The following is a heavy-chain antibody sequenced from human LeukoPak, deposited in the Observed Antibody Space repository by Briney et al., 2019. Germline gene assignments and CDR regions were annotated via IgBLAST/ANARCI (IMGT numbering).Heavy chain of an antibody. Sequence: GGSLRLSCAASGFTFSNYEMNWVRQAPGKGLEWVSYISNSGTTIYYTDSVKGRFTISRDNAQNSLYLQMNSLRAEDTAVYYCARAVAGTPIDYWGQGTLVTVSS. J-gene: IGHJ4*02. CDR3: ARAVAGTPIDY. V-gene: IGHV3-48*03. CDR1: GFTFSNYE. D-gene: IGHD6-19*01. CDR2: ISNSGTTI.